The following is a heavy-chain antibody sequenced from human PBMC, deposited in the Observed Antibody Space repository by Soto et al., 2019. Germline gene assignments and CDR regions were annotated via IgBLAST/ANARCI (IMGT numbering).Heavy chain of an antibody. V-gene: IGHV1-69*02. J-gene: IGHJ6*02. CDR2: IIPILGIA. CDR3: ARGGYGMDV. CDR1: GGTFSSYT. Sequence: QVQLVQSGAEVKKPGSSVKVSCKASGGTFSSYTISWVRQAPGQGLEWMGRIIPILGIANYAQKFQGRVTXTADKSTSTAYLELSSLRSEDTAVYYCARGGYGMDVWGQGTTVTVSS. D-gene: IGHD2-15*01.